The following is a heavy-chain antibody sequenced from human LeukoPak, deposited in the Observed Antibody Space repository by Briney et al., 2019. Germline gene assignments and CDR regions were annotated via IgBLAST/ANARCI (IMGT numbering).Heavy chain of an antibody. D-gene: IGHD2-2*01. Sequence: GGSLRLSCVASGFTLSSYAMSWVRQAPGKGLEWVSVISGSGGSTYYADSVKGRFTISRDNSKNTLYLQMNSLRAEDTAVYYCAKGRTAFDSWGQGTLVTVSS. CDR1: GFTLSSYA. V-gene: IGHV3-23*01. CDR2: ISGSGGST. CDR3: AKGRTAFDS. J-gene: IGHJ4*02.